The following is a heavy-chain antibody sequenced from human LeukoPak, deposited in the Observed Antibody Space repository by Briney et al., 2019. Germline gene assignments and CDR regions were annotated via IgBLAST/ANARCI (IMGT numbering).Heavy chain of an antibody. D-gene: IGHD3-10*01. CDR2: IYHDGTT. J-gene: IGHJ4*02. CDR3: AGNSGSYYVGGD. V-gene: IGHV4-59*01. Sequence: SETLSLTCTVSGVSIRSYYWSWFRQPPGKGLEYIGYIYHDGTTNYNPSLKSRVNISIDTFKKQFSLLLTSVTAAETAVYYCAGNSGSYYVGGDWGQGTLVTVSS. CDR1: GVSIRSYY.